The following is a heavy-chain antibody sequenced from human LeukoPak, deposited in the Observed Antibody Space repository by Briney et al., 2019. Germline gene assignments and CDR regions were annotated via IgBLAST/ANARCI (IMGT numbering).Heavy chain of an antibody. V-gene: IGHV3-33*01. CDR3: ARGLRDAFDI. J-gene: IGHJ3*02. CDR1: GFNSRTHA. D-gene: IGHD3-10*01. Sequence: GGSLRLSCSASGFNSRTHAMHWVRQAPGKGLEWVAMIWRGGNYKFYADSLEGRSTISRDDSTSTLSLQMDSLRAEDTAVYYCARGLRDAFDIWGQGTMVTVSS. CDR2: IWRGGNYK.